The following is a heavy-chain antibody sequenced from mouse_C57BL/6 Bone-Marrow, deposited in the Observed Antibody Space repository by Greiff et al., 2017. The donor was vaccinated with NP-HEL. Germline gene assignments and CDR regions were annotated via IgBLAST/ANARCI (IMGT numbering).Heavy chain of an antibody. J-gene: IGHJ4*01. CDR2: IWGDGST. CDR3: AKPYDYDYAMDD. D-gene: IGHD2-4*01. CDR1: GFSLTSYG. V-gene: IGHV2-3*01. Sequence: VQLQESGPGLVAPSQSLSITCTVSGFSLTSYGVSWVRQPPGKGLEWLGVIWGDGSTNYPSSGISRLSISKDNAKSQGFSKLNSLRTDDTATDYCAKPYDYDYAMDDWGQGTSVTVSA.